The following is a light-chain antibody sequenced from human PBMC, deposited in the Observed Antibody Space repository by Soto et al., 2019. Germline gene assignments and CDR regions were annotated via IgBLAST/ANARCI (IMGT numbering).Light chain of an antibody. V-gene: IGKV1-5*01. Sequence: IQITQSPSTLSASVGDRVTITCRASQSFSRWVAWYQQKPGKAPKLLIYDASSLASGVPSRFSGSGFGTEFTLTITSLQPDDFATYYCQHYNDYPWTFGQGTKVDIK. CDR2: DAS. J-gene: IGKJ1*01. CDR1: QSFSRW. CDR3: QHYNDYPWT.